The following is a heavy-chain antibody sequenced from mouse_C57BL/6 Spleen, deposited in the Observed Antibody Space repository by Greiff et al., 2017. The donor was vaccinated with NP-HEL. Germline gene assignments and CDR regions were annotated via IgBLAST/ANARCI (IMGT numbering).Heavy chain of an antibody. D-gene: IGHD1-1*01. V-gene: IGHV14-1*01. CDR3: TTDYYGSSSGGYFDV. CDR2: IDPEDGDT. Sequence: VQLQQSGAELVRPGASVKLSCTASGFNINDYYMHWVKQRPEQGLEWIGRIDPEDGDTEYAPKFQGKATMTADTSSNTAYLQLSSLTSEDTAVYYCTTDYYGSSSGGYFDVWGTGTTVTVSS. CDR1: GFNINDYY. J-gene: IGHJ1*03.